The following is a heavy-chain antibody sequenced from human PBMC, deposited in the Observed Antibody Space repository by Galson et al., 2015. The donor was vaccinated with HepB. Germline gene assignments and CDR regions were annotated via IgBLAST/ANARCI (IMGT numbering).Heavy chain of an antibody. CDR3: ARGRRSSYNNGVDV. D-gene: IGHD3-10*01. V-gene: IGHV1-46*01. Sequence: SVKVSCKASGYSFIDYYLQWVRQAPGQGLEWMGIINPSGGSTGYAQKFQGRVTLTRDASTSTTYMELSRLTYEDTAVYYCARGRRSSYNNGVDVWGQGTTVTVSS. CDR1: GYSFIDYY. J-gene: IGHJ6*02. CDR2: INPSGGST.